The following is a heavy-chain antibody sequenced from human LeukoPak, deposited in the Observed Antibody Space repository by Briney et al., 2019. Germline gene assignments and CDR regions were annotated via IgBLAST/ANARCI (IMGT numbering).Heavy chain of an antibody. CDR3: ARVKGRLSWFDP. Sequence: PSETLSLTCAVYGGSFSGYYWGWIRQPPGKGLEWIGSIYHSGTTYYNPSLKSRVTISVDTSKNQFSLKLSSVTAADTAVYYCARVKGRLSWFDPWGQGTLFTVSS. CDR1: GGSFSGYY. J-gene: IGHJ5*02. V-gene: IGHV4-38-2*01. CDR2: IYHSGTT.